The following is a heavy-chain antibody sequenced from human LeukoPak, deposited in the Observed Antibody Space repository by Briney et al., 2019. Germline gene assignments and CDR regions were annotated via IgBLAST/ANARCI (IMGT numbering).Heavy chain of an antibody. V-gene: IGHV1-18*01. J-gene: IGHJ4*02. CDR3: ARDIMGSSSWRRAVLIFDY. CDR1: GYTFTSYG. CDR2: ISAYNGNT. D-gene: IGHD6-13*01. Sequence: ASVKVSCKASGYTFTSYGISWVRQAPGQGLEWMGWISAYNGNTNYAQKLQGRVTMTTDTSTSTAYMELRSLRSDDTAVYYCARDIMGSSSWRRAVLIFDYWGQGTLVTVSS.